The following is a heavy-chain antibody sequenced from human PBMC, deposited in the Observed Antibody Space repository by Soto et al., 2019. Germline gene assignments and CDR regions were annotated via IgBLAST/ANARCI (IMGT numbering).Heavy chain of an antibody. CDR1: GFTFSSYG. Sequence: SGGSLRLSCAASGFTFSSYGMHWVRQAPGKGLEWVAVISYDGSNKYYADSVKGRFTISRDNSKNTLYLQMNSLRAEDTAVYYCAKDIPRTGTMVQLRYYYYGMDVWGQGTTVTVSS. CDR3: AKDIPRTGTMVQLRYYYYGMDV. CDR2: ISYDGSNK. V-gene: IGHV3-30*18. D-gene: IGHD1-7*01. J-gene: IGHJ6*02.